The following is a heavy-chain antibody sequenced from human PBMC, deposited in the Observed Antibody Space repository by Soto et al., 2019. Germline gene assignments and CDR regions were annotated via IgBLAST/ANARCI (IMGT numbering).Heavy chain of an antibody. CDR2: IYYIGST. CDR3: LRHVFDILTKFNY. V-gene: IGHV4-59*08. Sequence: SETLSLTCTVSGGSISTYYWSWIRQPPGRGLEWIGYIYYIGSTNYNPSLKSRVTISVDTSKNQFSLRLSSVTAADTAVYYCLRHVFDILTKFNYWGQGTLVTVPQ. D-gene: IGHD3-9*01. CDR1: GGSISTYY. J-gene: IGHJ4*02.